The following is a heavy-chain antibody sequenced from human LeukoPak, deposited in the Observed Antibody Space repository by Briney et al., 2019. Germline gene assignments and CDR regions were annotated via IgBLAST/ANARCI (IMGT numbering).Heavy chain of an antibody. CDR3: ARARSGWSYFDY. V-gene: IGHV3-23*01. J-gene: IGHJ4*02. Sequence: GGSLRLSCAASGFIFSTYGMTWFRQAPGRGLEWVSTITGSGGSTYYADSVKGRFSISRDNSNNTLHLQMNSLRAEDTAVYYCARARSGWSYFDYWGQGTLVTVPS. CDR1: GFIFSTYG. D-gene: IGHD6-19*01. CDR2: ITGSGGST.